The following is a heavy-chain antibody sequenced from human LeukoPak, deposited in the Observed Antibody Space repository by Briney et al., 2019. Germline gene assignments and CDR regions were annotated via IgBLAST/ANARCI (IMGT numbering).Heavy chain of an antibody. CDR2: IYYSGST. D-gene: IGHD2/OR15-2a*01. CDR3: AREAEYVFDY. Sequence: SETLSLTCTVSGGSISSYYWRWIRQPPGKGLEWIGYIYYSGSTNYNPSLKSRVTISVDTSKNQFSLKLSSVTAADTAVYYCAREAEYVFDYWGQGTLVTVSS. J-gene: IGHJ4*02. V-gene: IGHV4-59*01. CDR1: GGSISSYY.